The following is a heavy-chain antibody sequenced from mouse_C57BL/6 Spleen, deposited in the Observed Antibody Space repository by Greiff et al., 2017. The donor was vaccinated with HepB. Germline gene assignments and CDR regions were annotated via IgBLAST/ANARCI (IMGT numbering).Heavy chain of an antibody. CDR1: GYTFTDYY. D-gene: IGHD2-4*01. Sequence: VQLQQSGPELVKPGASVKISCKASGYTFTDYYMNWVKQSHGKSLEWIGDINPNNGGTSYNQKFKGKATLTVDKSSSTAYMELRSLTSEDSAVYYCAREGDYDVGAMDYWGQGTSVTVSS. CDR3: AREGDYDVGAMDY. CDR2: INPNNGGT. J-gene: IGHJ4*01. V-gene: IGHV1-26*01.